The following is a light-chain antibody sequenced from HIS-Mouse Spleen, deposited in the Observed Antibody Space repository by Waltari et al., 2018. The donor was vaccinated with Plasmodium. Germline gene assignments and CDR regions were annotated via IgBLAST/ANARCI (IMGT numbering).Light chain of an antibody. CDR2: KAS. CDR3: QQYNSYSWT. CDR1: QSISSR. V-gene: IGKV1-5*03. J-gene: IGKJ1*01. Sequence: DIQMTQSPSTLSASVGDRVPITCRASQSISSRLAWYQQKPGTAPKLLIYKASSLESGVPSRFSGSGSGTEFTLTISRLQPDDFATYYCQQYNSYSWTFGQGTKVEIK.